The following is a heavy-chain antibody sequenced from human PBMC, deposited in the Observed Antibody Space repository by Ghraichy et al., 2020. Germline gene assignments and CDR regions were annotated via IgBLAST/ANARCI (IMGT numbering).Heavy chain of an antibody. CDR1: GGSISSSSYY. Sequence: SETLSLTCTVSGGSISSSSYYWGWIRQPPGKGLEWIGSIYYSGSTYYNPSLKSRVTISVDTSKNQFSLKLSSVTAADTAVYYCARDSSRHCSSTSCYTGFDYWGQGTLVTVSS. CDR3: ARDSSRHCSSTSCYTGFDY. J-gene: IGHJ4*02. D-gene: IGHD2-2*02. V-gene: IGHV4-39*07. CDR2: IYYSGST.